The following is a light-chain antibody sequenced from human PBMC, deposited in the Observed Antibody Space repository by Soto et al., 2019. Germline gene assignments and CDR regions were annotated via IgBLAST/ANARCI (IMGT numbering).Light chain of an antibody. CDR2: AAS. J-gene: IGKJ3*01. Sequence: DIQMTQSPSSLSASVGDRVTITCRASQSISSYLNWYQQKPGKAPKLLIYAASSLQSGVPSRFSGSGSGTDFTFTISNVQPEDTATYYCQQYDSLPFTFGPGTKVEIK. CDR1: QSISSY. V-gene: IGKV1-39*01. CDR3: QQYDSLPFT.